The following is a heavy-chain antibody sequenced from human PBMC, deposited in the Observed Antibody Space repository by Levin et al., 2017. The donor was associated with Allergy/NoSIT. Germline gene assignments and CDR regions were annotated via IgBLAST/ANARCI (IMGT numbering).Heavy chain of an antibody. J-gene: IGHJ4*02. Sequence: SETLSLTCTVSGGSISSYYWSWIRQPPGKGLEWIGYIYYSGSTNYNPSLKSRVTISVDTSKNQFSLKLSSVTAADTAVYYCARWTTYGSGSYYLDYWGQGTLVTVSS. D-gene: IGHD3-10*01. CDR3: ARWTTYGSGSYYLDY. CDR1: GGSISSYY. V-gene: IGHV4-59*01. CDR2: IYYSGST.